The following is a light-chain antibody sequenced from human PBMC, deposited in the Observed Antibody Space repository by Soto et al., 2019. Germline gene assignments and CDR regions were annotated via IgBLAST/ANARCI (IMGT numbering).Light chain of an antibody. CDR2: WAS. Sequence: DIVMTQSPDSLAVSLGERATINCKSSQSVLYSSNNKKYLAGYQQKPGQPPKLLLYWASTRESGVPDRFSGSGSGTDFTLTISSLQAEDVAVYYCHQYYSTPYTFGHGTKLEIK. J-gene: IGKJ2*01. CDR1: QSVLYSSNNKKY. CDR3: HQYYSTPYT. V-gene: IGKV4-1*01.